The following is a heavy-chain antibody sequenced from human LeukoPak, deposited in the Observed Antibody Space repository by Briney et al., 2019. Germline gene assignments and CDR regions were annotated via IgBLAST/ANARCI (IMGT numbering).Heavy chain of an antibody. J-gene: IGHJ4*02. CDR3: ARHGRLINGYDNFYI. D-gene: IGHD5-18*01. Sequence: ASVKVSCKASGYTFSGFYINWVRQAPGQGLEWLGWINPKNGDTHYAQDFLGRVTMTRDTSISTAYMELSRLTSDDTAVYYCARHGRLINGYDNFYIWGQGTLVTVSS. CDR2: INPKNGDT. CDR1: GYTFSGFY. V-gene: IGHV1-2*02.